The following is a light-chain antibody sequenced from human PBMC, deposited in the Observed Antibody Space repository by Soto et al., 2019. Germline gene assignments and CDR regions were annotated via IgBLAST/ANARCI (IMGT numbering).Light chain of an antibody. J-gene: IGKJ2*01. V-gene: IGKV3-20*01. CDR2: GAS. CDR1: QSVTSDF. CDR3: QQYGRSSLMFT. Sequence: EIVLTQSPGTLSLSPGERATLSCRASQSVTSDFLAWYQQKPGQAPRLLIYGASTRAAGVPDRVSGSGSGTDFTLTITRVESEDFAVYYCQQYGRSSLMFTCGQGTKLGV.